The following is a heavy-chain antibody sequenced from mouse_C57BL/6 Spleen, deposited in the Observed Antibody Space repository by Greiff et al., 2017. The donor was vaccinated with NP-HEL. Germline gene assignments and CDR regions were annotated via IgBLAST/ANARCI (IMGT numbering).Heavy chain of an antibody. CDR3: AREDYSKTGFAY. D-gene: IGHD2-5*01. V-gene: IGHV5-4*01. CDR2: ISDGGSYT. CDR1: GFTFSSYA. Sequence: VESGGGLVKPGGSLKLSCAASGFTFSSYAMSWVRQTPEKRLEWVATISDGGSYTYYPDNVKGRFTISRDNAKNNLYLQMSHLKSEDTAMYYCAREDYSKTGFAYWGQGTLVTVSA. J-gene: IGHJ3*01.